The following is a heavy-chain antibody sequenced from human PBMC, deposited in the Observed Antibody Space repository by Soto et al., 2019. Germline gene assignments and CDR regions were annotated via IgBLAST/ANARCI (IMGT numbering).Heavy chain of an antibody. D-gene: IGHD3-10*01. V-gene: IGHV1-18*01. CDR2: ISAYNGNT. CDR3: ARDAGYYYGSGSDYTSYGMDV. Sequence: QVQLVQSGAEVKKPGASVKVSCKASGYTFTSYGISWVRPAPGQGLEWMGWISAYNGNTNYAQKPQGRVTMTTDTSTSTAYMELRSLRSDDTAVYYCARDAGYYYGSGSDYTSYGMDVWGQGTTVTVSS. J-gene: IGHJ6*02. CDR1: GYTFTSYG.